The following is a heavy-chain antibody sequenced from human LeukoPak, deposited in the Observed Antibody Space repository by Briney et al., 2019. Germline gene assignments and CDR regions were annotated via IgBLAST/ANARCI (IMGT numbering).Heavy chain of an antibody. V-gene: IGHV5-10-1*01. CDR3: ARQGHNFFDY. J-gene: IGHJ4*02. CDR1: GYSFTSYW. CDR2: IDPSDSYT. Sequence: GESLKISCKGSGYSFTSYWISWVRQMPGKGLEWMGRIDPSDSYTNYSPSYQGHVTISADKSISTAYLQWSTLKASDTAMYYCARQGHNFFDYWGQGTLVTVSS.